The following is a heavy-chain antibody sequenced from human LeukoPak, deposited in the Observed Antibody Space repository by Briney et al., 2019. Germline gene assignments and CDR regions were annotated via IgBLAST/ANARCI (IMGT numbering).Heavy chain of an antibody. Sequence: GGSLRLSCAASGFIFSNYAMSWVRQAPGKGLEWVSGISASGGNPYYADTVKGRFTISRDNSENTLNLQMNSLRAEDTAVYYCAKARAGDITAAFNYWGQGTLVTVSS. CDR3: AKARAGDITAAFNY. CDR2: ISASGGNP. J-gene: IGHJ4*02. V-gene: IGHV3-23*01. D-gene: IGHD6-13*01. CDR1: GFIFSNYA.